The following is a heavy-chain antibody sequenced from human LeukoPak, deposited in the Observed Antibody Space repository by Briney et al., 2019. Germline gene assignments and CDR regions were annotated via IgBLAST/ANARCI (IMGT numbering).Heavy chain of an antibody. CDR1: GYSFTSYW. V-gene: IGHV5-51*01. J-gene: IGHJ4*02. D-gene: IGHD3-22*01. CDR3: ARHGRRTHDDSSGYYYTDY. CDR2: IYPGDSDT. Sequence: GESLKISSKGSGYSFTSYWIGWVRQMPGKGLEWMAIIYPGDSDTRYSPSFQGQVTISADKSISTAYLQWSSLKASDTAMYYCARHGRRTHDDSSGYYYTDYWGQGTLVTVSS.